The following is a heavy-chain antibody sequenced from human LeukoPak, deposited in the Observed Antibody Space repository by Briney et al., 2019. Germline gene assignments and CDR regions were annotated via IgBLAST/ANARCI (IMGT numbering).Heavy chain of an antibody. CDR3: AREVYRTTVDRRGFDY. V-gene: IGHV4-31*03. CDR1: GGSISSGGYY. D-gene: IGHD4-23*01. J-gene: IGHJ4*02. CDR2: IYYSGST. Sequence: PSETLSLTCTVSGGSISSGGYYWSWIRQHPGKGLEWIGYIYYSGSTYYNPSLKSRVTISVDTSKNQFSLKLSSVTAADTAVYYCAREVYRTTVDRRGFDYWGQGTLVTVSS.